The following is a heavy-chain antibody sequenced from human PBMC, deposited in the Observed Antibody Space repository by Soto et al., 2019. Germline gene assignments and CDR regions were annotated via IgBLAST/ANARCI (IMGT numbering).Heavy chain of an antibody. Sequence: SVKVPCKASTFTFTSSAVQWVRQARGQRLEWIGWIVVGSGNTKYAQNFQERVTITRDMSSGTAYLELSSLRSEDTAVYFCARDQRRDEDFWSAYSQGFDLWGQGTLVTVSS. J-gene: IGHJ4*02. CDR1: TFTFTSSA. CDR3: ARDQRRDEDFWSAYSQGFDL. D-gene: IGHD3-3*01. CDR2: IVVGSGNT. V-gene: IGHV1-58*01.